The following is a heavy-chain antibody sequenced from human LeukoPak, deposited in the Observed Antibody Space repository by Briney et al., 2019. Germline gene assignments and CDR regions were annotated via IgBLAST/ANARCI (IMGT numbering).Heavy chain of an antibody. D-gene: IGHD1-20*01. Sequence: GGSLRLSCAASGFTFSNYAMHWVRQAPGKGLEWVALISYDGNNKYYADSVKGRFTISRDNSKNTLYLQMNSLRAEDTAVYFCANYNWAFDSWGQGTLVTVPS. V-gene: IGHV3-30*18. CDR2: ISYDGNNK. CDR3: ANYNWAFDS. CDR1: GFTFSNYA. J-gene: IGHJ4*02.